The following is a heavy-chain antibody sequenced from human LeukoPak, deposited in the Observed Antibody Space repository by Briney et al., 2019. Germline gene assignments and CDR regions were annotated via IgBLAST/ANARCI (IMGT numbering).Heavy chain of an antibody. CDR3: ARGTAAPFY. CDR1: GGSFSGYY. J-gene: IGHJ4*02. V-gene: IGHV4-34*01. D-gene: IGHD2-2*01. CDR2: INHSGST. Sequence: SETLSLTCAVYGGSFSGYYWSWIRQRQGRGLEWIGEINHSGSTNYNPSLKSRVTISVDTSKNQFSLKLSSVTAADTAVYYCARGTAAPFYWGQGTLVTVSS.